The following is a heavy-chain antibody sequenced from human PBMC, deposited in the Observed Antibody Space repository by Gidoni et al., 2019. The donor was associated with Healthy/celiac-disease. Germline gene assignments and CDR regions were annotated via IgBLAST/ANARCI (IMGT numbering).Heavy chain of an antibody. J-gene: IGHJ4*02. CDR2: INPNSGGT. CDR1: GYTFTGYY. CDR3: ASTPGRSSGWYGDFDY. Sequence: QVQLVQSGAEVKKPGASVKLSCKASGYTFTGYYMHWVRQAPGQGLEWMGWINPNSGGTNYAQKFQGRVTMTRDTSISTAYMELSRLRSDDTAVYYCASTPGRSSGWYGDFDYWGQGTLVTVSS. D-gene: IGHD6-19*01. V-gene: IGHV1-2*02.